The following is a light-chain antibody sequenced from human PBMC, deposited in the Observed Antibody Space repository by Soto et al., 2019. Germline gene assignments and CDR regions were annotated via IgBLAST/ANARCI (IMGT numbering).Light chain of an antibody. V-gene: IGKV1-39*01. CDR2: AAS. Sequence: DIQMTQSPSSLSASVGDRVTITCRASQSIDRYLSWFRQKPGIAPEVLIYAASNLQSGVPSRFSGTGSGTDFTLTISSLQPDDLAIYYCEQSYSTPRTFGQGTKLEI. CDR1: QSIDRY. CDR3: EQSYSTPRT. J-gene: IGKJ2*01.